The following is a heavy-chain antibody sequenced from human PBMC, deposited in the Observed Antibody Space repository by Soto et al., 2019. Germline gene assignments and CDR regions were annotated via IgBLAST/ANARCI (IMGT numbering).Heavy chain of an antibody. J-gene: IGHJ4*02. V-gene: IGHV4-59*01. D-gene: IGHD5-18*01. CDR3: ARTLYSYGPRFDY. CDR1: RGSISTYY. CDR2: VSDSGIT. Sequence: SETLSLTCTVSRGSISTYYWSWIRQPPGKGPEWMGYVSDSGITYYNPSLESRLTISLDTSRSQFSLKLSSVTAADTAVYYCARTLYSYGPRFDYWGQGTLVTSPQ.